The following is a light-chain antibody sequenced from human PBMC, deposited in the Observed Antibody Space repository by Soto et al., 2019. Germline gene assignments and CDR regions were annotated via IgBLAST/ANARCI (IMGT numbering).Light chain of an antibody. CDR1: QSVLYSSNNKNY. Sequence: DIVMTQSPDSLAVSLGERATINCKSSQSVLYSSNNKNYLAWYQQKPGQPPKLLIYWASTRESGVPDRFSGSGSGTDFTLAIGILQAEDLAVYYCQQYYSTPWSFGQGTKVEIK. CDR3: QQYYSTPWS. V-gene: IGKV4-1*01. CDR2: WAS. J-gene: IGKJ1*01.